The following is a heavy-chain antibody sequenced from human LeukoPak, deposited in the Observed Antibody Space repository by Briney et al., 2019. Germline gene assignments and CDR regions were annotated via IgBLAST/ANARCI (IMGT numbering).Heavy chain of an antibody. CDR2: IRYDGSNK. CDR3: AKVPYYYDSSGSLAFDI. D-gene: IGHD3-22*01. J-gene: IGHJ3*02. V-gene: IGHV3-33*06. Sequence: PGRSLRLSCAASGFTFSSYGMHWVRQAPGKGLEWVAVIRYDGSNKYYADSVKGRFTISRDNSKNTLYLQMNSLRAEDTAVYYCAKVPYYYDSSGSLAFDIWGQGTMVTVSS. CDR1: GFTFSSYG.